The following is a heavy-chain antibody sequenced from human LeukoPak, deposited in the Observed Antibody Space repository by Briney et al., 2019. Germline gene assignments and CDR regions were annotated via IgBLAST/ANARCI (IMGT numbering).Heavy chain of an antibody. CDR3: ARALYGDYYFDY. D-gene: IGHD4-17*01. V-gene: IGHV4-59*01. CDR1: GGSIGSYY. J-gene: IGHJ4*02. CDR2: IYYSGST. Sequence: SETLSLTCSVPGGSIGSYYWSWIRQPPGKGLEWIGYIYYSGSTTYNPSLKSRVTISVDTSKTQFSLKLSSVTAADTAVYYCARALYGDYYFDYWGQGTLVTVSS.